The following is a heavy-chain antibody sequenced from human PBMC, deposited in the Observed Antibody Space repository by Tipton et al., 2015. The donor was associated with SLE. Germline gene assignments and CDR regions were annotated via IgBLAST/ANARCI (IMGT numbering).Heavy chain of an antibody. CDR2: ISAYNGNT. Sequence: QSGPEMKKPGASVKVSCKASGYTFTSYGISWVRQAPGQGLEWMGWISAYNGNTNYAQKLQGRVTMTTDTSTSTAYMELRSLRSDDTAVYYCARDGSNRGVDYYYYYGMDVWGQGTTVTVSS. CDR3: ARDGSNRGVDYYYYYGMDV. J-gene: IGHJ6*02. V-gene: IGHV1-18*01. CDR1: GYTFTSYG. D-gene: IGHD4-11*01.